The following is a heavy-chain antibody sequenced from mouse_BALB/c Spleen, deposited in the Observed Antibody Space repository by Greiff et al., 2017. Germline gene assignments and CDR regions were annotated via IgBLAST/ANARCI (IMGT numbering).Heavy chain of an antibody. CDR2: ISSGGST. V-gene: IGHV5-6-5*01. J-gene: IGHJ2*01. D-gene: IGHD2-1*01. CDR3: ARVYGKGYFDY. CDR1: GFTFSSYA. Sequence: EVQRVESGGGLVKPGGSLKLSCAASGFTFSSYAMSWVRQTPEKRLEWVASISSGGSTYYPDSVKGRFTISRDNARNILYLQMSSLRSEDTAMYYCARVYGKGYFDYWGQGTTLTVSS.